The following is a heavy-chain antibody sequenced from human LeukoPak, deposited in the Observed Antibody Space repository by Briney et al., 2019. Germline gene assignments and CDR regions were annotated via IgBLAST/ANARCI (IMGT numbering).Heavy chain of an antibody. CDR1: GGTFSSYA. J-gene: IGHJ4*02. CDR2: IIPIFGTS. CDR3: ARGKPNYGDYVPFDY. D-gene: IGHD4-17*01. V-gene: IGHV1-69*06. Sequence: SVKVSCKASGGTFSSYAISWVRPAPGQGPEWMGGIIPIFGTSNYAQKFQGRVTITADKSTSTAYMELSSLRSEDTAVYYCARGKPNYGDYVPFDYGGQGTLVTVSS.